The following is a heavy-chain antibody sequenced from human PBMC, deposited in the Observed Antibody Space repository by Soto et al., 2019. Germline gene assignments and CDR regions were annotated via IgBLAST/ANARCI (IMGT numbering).Heavy chain of an antibody. CDR1: GGSFSGYY. J-gene: IGHJ4*02. D-gene: IGHD5-18*01. CDR2: SNHVGNT. CDR3: ARVLIAGVTTD. V-gene: IGHV4-34*01. Sequence: QVQLQQWGAGLLKPSETLSLTSAVYGGSFSGYYWSWIRQPPGKGLEWIGESNHVGNTNYNPSLKSRVTMSVDPSKNQFSLRLSSVTAADTAVYYCARVLIAGVTTDWGQGTLVIVSS.